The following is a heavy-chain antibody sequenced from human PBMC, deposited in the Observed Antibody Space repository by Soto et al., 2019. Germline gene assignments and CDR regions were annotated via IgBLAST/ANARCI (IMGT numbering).Heavy chain of an antibody. CDR2: IYSGGST. J-gene: IGHJ6*03. CDR3: ARKIYSSSSLFNYYYYYMDV. CDR1: GFTVSSNY. D-gene: IGHD6-6*01. Sequence: EVQLVESGGGLVQPGGSLRLSCAASGFTVSSNYMSWVRQAPGKGLEWVSVIYSGGSTYYADSVKGRFTISRDNSKNTLYLQMNCLRAEDTAVYYCARKIYSSSSLFNYYYYYMDVWGKGTTVTVSS. V-gene: IGHV3-66*01.